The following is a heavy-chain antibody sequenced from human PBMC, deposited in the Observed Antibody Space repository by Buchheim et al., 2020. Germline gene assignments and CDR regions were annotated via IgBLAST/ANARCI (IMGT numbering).Heavy chain of an antibody. Sequence: EVQLVESGGVVVQPGGSLRLSCAASGFTFDDYTMHWVRQAPGKGLEWVSLISWDGGSTYYADSVKGRFTISRDNSKKYLYLQMNSLRTEDTALYYCIAARPIWYFDLWGRGTL. V-gene: IGHV3-43*01. D-gene: IGHD6-6*01. CDR2: ISWDGGST. CDR3: IAARPIWYFDL. J-gene: IGHJ2*01. CDR1: GFTFDDYT.